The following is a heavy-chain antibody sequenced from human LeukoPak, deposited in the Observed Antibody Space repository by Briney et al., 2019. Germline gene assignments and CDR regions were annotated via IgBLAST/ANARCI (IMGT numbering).Heavy chain of an antibody. CDR1: GGSFSGYY. J-gene: IGHJ5*02. V-gene: IGHV4-34*01. CDR2: INHSGST. Sequence: SETLSLTCAVYGGSFSGYYWSWIRQPPGKGLEWIGEINHSGSTNYNPSLKSRVTISVDTSKNQFSLKLSSVTAADTAVYYCARGRVIAAAGQNWFDPWGQGTLVTVSS. CDR3: ARGRVIAAAGQNWFDP. D-gene: IGHD6-13*01.